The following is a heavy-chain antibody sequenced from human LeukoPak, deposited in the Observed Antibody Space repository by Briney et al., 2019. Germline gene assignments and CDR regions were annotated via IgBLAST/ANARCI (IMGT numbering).Heavy chain of an antibody. D-gene: IGHD2-2*01. J-gene: IGHJ2*01. CDR2: INPNSGGT. CDR1: GYTXTGYY. Sequence: ASVKVSCKASGYTXTGYYMHWVRQAPGQGLEWMGWINPNSGGTNYAQKFQGRVTMTRDTSISTAYMELSRLRSDDTAVYYCASRIVPASHWFFDIWGRGTLVTVSS. CDR3: ASRIVPASHWFFDI. V-gene: IGHV1-2*02.